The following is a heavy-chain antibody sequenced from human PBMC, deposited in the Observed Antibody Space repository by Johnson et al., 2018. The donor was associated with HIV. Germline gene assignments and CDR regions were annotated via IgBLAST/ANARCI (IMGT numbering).Heavy chain of an antibody. D-gene: IGHD2-8*01. J-gene: IGHJ3*02. CDR2: ISGSGGST. V-gene: IGHV3-23*04. CDR3: ARGHNGALDI. CDR1: GFTFDDYG. Sequence: VQLVESGGGVVRPGGSLRLSCAASGFTFDDYGMSWVRQAPGKGLEWVSGISGSGGSTYYADSVKGRFTISRDNSKNTLYLQMNSLRAEDTAVYYCARGHNGALDIWGQGTMLTVSS.